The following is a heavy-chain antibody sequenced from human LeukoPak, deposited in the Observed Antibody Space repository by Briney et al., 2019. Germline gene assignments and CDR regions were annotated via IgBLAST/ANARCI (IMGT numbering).Heavy chain of an antibody. D-gene: IGHD6-19*01. CDR3: ARVLRQWLLEVPYFDY. Sequence: PGGSLRLSCAASGFTFSSYAMHWVRQAPGKGLEWVAVISYDGSNKYYADSVKGRFTISRDNSKNTLYLQMNSLRAEDTAVYYCARVLRQWLLEVPYFDYWGQGTLVTVSS. V-gene: IGHV3-30*04. J-gene: IGHJ4*02. CDR2: ISYDGSNK. CDR1: GFTFSSYA.